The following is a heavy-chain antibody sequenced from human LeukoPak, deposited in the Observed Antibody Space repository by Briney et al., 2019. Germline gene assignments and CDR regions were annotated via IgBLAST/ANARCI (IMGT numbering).Heavy chain of an antibody. V-gene: IGHV4-38-2*02. D-gene: IGHD3-22*01. CDR2: IYHSGST. J-gene: IGHJ4*02. CDR1: GYSISSGYY. CDR3: ARVSYYYDSSGYSTEKLDY. Sequence: ETLSLTCTVSGYSISSGYYWGWIRQPPGKGLEWIGSIYHSGSTYYNPSLKSRVTISVDTSKNQFSLKLSSVTAADTAVYYCARVSYYYDSSGYSTEKLDYWGQGTLVTVSS.